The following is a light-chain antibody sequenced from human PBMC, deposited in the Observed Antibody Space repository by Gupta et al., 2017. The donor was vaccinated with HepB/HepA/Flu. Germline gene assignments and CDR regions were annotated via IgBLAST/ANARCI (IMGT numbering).Light chain of an antibody. J-gene: IGKJ4*01. CDR2: AAS. Sequence: DIQMTQSPSSLSASVGDRVTITCRASQSISSYLNWYQQKPGKAPKLLIYAASSLQSGVPSRFSGSGSGTDFTLTISRLQPEDFATYYCQQCYSTPLTFGGGTKLEIK. CDR3: QQCYSTPLT. V-gene: IGKV1-39*01. CDR1: QSISSY.